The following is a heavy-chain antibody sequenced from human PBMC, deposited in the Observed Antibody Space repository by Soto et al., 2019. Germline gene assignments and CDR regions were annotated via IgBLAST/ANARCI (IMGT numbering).Heavy chain of an antibody. V-gene: IGHV1-2*02. CDR2: INPNSGGT. CDR3: ARATPGYDSSGYYPADY. J-gene: IGHJ4*02. Sequence: ASVKVSCKASGYTFTGHYMHWVRQAPGQGLEWMGWINPNSGGTNYAQKFQSRVTMTRDTSISTAYMELSRLRSDDTAVYYCARATPGYDSSGYYPADYWGQGTLVTSPQ. CDR1: GYTFTGHY. D-gene: IGHD3-22*01.